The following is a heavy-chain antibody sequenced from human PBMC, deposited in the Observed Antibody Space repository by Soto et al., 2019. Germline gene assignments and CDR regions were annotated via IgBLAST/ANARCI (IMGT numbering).Heavy chain of an antibody. V-gene: IGHV1-58*02. CDR1: GFTFTSSA. J-gene: IGHJ6*02. CDR2: IVVGSGNT. D-gene: IGHD6-13*01. Sequence: QMQLVQSGPEVKKPGTSVKVSCKASGFTFTSSAMQWVRQARGQRLEWIGWIVVGSGNTNYAQKFQERVTITRDMSTSTAYMEPSSLSSEDTAVYYCAAASSSWYYYYGMDVWGQGTTVTVSS. CDR3: AAASSSWYYYYGMDV.